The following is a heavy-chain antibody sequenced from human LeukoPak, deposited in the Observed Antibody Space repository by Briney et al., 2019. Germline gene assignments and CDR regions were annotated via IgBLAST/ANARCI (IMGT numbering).Heavy chain of an antibody. CDR3: ARVSLVATIRGYWFDP. CDR1: GGTFSSYA. D-gene: IGHD5-12*01. Sequence: ASVKVSCKASGGTFSSYAISWVRQAPGQGLQWMGGIIPIFGTANYAQKFQGRVTITTDESTSTAYMELSSLRSEDTAVYYCARVSLVATIRGYWFDPRGQGTLVTVSS. V-gene: IGHV1-69*05. J-gene: IGHJ5*02. CDR2: IIPIFGTA.